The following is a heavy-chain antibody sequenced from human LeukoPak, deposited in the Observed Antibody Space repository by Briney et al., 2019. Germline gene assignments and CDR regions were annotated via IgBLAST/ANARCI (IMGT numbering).Heavy chain of an antibody. V-gene: IGHV3-7*04. Sequence: GGSLRLSCAASGFTFSNFWMRWVRQAPGNGLERVASIKEDGSEKYYVDSVKGRFTISRDNAKNSLYLHMNSLRAEDTAVYYCVRNDGGAFDIWGQGTMVTVSS. CDR1: GFTFSNFW. J-gene: IGHJ3*02. CDR3: VRNDGGAFDI. D-gene: IGHD4-23*01. CDR2: IKEDGSEK.